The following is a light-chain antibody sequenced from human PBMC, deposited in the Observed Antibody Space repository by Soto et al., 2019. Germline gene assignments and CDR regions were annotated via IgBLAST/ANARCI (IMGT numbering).Light chain of an antibody. J-gene: IGLJ1*01. CDR1: SSDVGGYNY. CDR3: SSYTSSSIDYV. V-gene: IGLV2-14*01. CDR2: EVS. Sequence: QSALTQPASVSGSPGQSITISCTGTSSDVGGYNYVSWYQQHPGKAPKLMIYEVSNRPSGVSNRFSGSKSGNTASLTISGLQAEGGADYYCSSYTSSSIDYVFGTGTKVTVL.